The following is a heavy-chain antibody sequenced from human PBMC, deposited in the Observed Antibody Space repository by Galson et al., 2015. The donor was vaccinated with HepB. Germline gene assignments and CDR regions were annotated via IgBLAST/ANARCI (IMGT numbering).Heavy chain of an antibody. Sequence: VKVSCKASGGTFSSYTINWVRQAPGQGLEWMGGIAPIFGRANYAQKFQGRVTITADESTSTAYMELSSLRSEDTAVYYCARDLDYWGQGTLVTVSS. CDR2: IAPIFGRA. V-gene: IGHV1-69*13. J-gene: IGHJ4*02. CDR1: GGTFSSYT. CDR3: ARDLDY.